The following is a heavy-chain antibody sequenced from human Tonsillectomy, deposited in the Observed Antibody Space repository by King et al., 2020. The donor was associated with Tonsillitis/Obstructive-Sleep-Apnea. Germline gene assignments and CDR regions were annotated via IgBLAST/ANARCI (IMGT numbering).Heavy chain of an antibody. CDR1: GYTFTNYG. CDR2: ISAYNGIT. Sequence: QLVQSGAEVKKPGASVKVSCKASGYTFTNYGISWVRQAPGQELEWMGWISAYNGITSYAQKLQGRVTMTTDTSTSTAYMELRSLRSDDTAMYYCARDQESYYDILTGSRYAFDIWGQGTMVTVSS. J-gene: IGHJ3*02. V-gene: IGHV1-18*01. CDR3: ARDQESYYDILTGSRYAFDI. D-gene: IGHD3-9*01.